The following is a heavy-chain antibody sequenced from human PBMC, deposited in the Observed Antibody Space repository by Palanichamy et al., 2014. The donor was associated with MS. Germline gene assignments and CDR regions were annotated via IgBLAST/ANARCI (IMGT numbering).Heavy chain of an antibody. CDR1: GYAFTDYA. CDR2: INAGNGNT. D-gene: IGHD3-3*01. Sequence: QVQLVQSGAEVKKPGASVKVSCKASGYAFTDYAIHWVRQAPGQRLEWVGWINAGNGNTKYSRKFQSRVTITRDTSADTAYMELSSLRSEDTALYYCAREHDSWSGYSFDFWGQGTLVTASS. CDR3: AREHDSWSGYSFDF. J-gene: IGHJ4*02. V-gene: IGHV1-3*01.